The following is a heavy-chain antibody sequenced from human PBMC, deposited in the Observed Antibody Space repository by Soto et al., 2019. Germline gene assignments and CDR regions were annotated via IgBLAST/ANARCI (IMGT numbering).Heavy chain of an antibody. V-gene: IGHV4-39*01. CDR1: GGSISSSPYY. D-gene: IGHD1-1*01. Sequence: QLQLQESGPGLVKPSETLSLTCTVSGGSISSSPYYWAWIRRPPGKGLKWIVNIYYNGNTFYNPSLRSRVTISIDTSKSQFSLGLSSVTASDTAVYYCARHGPLTNNWNQLNCWGQGTLVTVSS. CDR3: ARHGPLTNNWNQLNC. CDR2: IYYNGNT. J-gene: IGHJ4*02.